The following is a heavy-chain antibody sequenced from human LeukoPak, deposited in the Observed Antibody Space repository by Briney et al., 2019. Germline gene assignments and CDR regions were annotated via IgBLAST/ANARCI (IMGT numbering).Heavy chain of an antibody. CDR1: GFTFSSYG. J-gene: IGHJ4*02. V-gene: IGHV3-30*02. CDR3: AKSLPSRSHAPIDY. CDR2: IRYDGTNK. Sequence: GGSLRLSCAASGFTFSSYGMHWVRQAPGKGLEWVAFIRYDGTNKYYADSVKGRFTISRDNSKNTLYLQMNSLRAEDTAVYYCAKSLPSRSHAPIDYWGQGTLVTVSS. D-gene: IGHD1-26*01.